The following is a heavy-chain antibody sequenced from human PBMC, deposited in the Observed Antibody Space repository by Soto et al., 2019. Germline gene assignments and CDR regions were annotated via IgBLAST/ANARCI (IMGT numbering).Heavy chain of an antibody. V-gene: IGHV1-69*13. CDR1: GGTFSSYA. D-gene: IGHD6-13*01. CDR3: IAAAGGLYYYGMDV. Sequence: SVKVSCKASGGTFSSYAISWVRQAPGQGLEWMGGIIPIFGTANYAQKFQGRVTITADESTSTAYMELSSLRSEDTAVYYCIAAAGGLYYYGMDVWGQGTTVTVSS. J-gene: IGHJ6*02. CDR2: IIPIFGTA.